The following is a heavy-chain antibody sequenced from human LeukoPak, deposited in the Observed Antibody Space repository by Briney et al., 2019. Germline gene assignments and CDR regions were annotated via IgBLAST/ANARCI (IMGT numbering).Heavy chain of an antibody. CDR2: INPSGGST. Sequence: ASVKVSCKASGYTFTSYYMHWVRQAPGQGLEWMGIINPSGGSTSYAQKFQGRVTVTRDMSTSTVYMELSSLRSEDTAVYYCARVKFSYGDHDYWGQGTLVTVSS. V-gene: IGHV1-46*01. CDR1: GYTFTSYY. CDR3: ARVKFSYGDHDY. D-gene: IGHD4-17*01. J-gene: IGHJ4*02.